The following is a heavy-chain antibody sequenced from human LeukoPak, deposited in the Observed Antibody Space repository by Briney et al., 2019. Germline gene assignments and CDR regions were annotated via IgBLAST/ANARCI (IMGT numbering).Heavy chain of an antibody. V-gene: IGHV1-3*01. Sequence: ASVKLSCKASGYTFTSYAMHWVRQAPGQRLEWMGWINAGDDNTKYSQKFQGRVPITRDTSASTAYMELSSLRAEDTAVYYCARAPYYYGSGSYYNVGFDYWGQGTLVTVSS. CDR1: GYTFTSYA. D-gene: IGHD3-10*01. CDR2: INAGDDNT. J-gene: IGHJ4*02. CDR3: ARAPYYYGSGSYYNVGFDY.